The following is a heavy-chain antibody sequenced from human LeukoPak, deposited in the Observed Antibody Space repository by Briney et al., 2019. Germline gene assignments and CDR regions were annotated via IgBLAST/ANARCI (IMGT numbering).Heavy chain of an antibody. V-gene: IGHV3-23*01. D-gene: IGHD5-18*01. Sequence: PGGSLRLSCAASGFTFSNYGMSWVRQAPGKGLEWVSGIRGGGPSTYYADSVKGRFIISRDNSKNSLYLQMNSLRAEDTAVYYCASWGPAMVIDAFDIWGQGTMVTVSS. J-gene: IGHJ3*02. CDR3: ASWGPAMVIDAFDI. CDR2: IRGGGPST. CDR1: GFTFSNYG.